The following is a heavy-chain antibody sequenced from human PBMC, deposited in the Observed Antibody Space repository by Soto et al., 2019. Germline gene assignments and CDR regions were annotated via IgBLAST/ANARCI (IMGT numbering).Heavy chain of an antibody. J-gene: IGHJ4*02. CDR3: TRVRSSSWYVFDY. V-gene: IGHV3-49*03. D-gene: IGHD6-13*01. CDR2: IRSKAYGGTT. CDR1: GFTFGDYA. Sequence: GGSLRLSCTASGFTFGDYAMSWFRQAPGKGLEWVGFIRSKAYGGTTEYAASVKGRFTISRDDSKSIAYLQMNSLKTEDTAVYYCTRVRSSSWYVFDYWGQGPLVTVSS.